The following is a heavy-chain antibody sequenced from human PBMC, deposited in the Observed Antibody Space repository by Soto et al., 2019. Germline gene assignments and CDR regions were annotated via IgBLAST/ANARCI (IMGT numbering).Heavy chain of an antibody. D-gene: IGHD3-22*01. CDR3: TTYSYITRILVRFDY. V-gene: IGHV3-15*07. Sequence: GGSLRLSCAASGFTFSNAWINWVRQTPGKGLEWVGRVKSKTDGGTTDFAAPVKGRFAISRDDSKNMVYLEMNSLKTEDTAIYYCTTYSYITRILVRFDYWGHGTLVPVSS. J-gene: IGHJ4*01. CDR2: VKSKTDGGTT. CDR1: GFTFSNAW.